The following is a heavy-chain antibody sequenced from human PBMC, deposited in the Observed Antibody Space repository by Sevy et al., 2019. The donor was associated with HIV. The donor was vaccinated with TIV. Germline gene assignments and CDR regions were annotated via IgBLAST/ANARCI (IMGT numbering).Heavy chain of an antibody. CDR1: GFTFSYAW. CDR2: IKAKSDGGTI. V-gene: IGHV3-15*01. J-gene: IGHJ6*02. CDR3: NTDPIIVLLVTDGMDV. Sequence: GGSLRLSCAASGFTFSYAWMSWVRQAPGKGLEWVGRIKAKSDGGTIDYAAPVKGRFTISREDSKNTLYLQMNSLKTEETGIYYCNTDPIIVLLVTDGMDVWGQGTTVTVSS. D-gene: IGHD2-8*02.